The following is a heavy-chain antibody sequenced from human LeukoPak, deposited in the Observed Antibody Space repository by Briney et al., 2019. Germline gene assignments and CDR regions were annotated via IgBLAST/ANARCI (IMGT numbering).Heavy chain of an antibody. Sequence: GGSLRLSCAASAFTFTSFAMTWVRQAPGKGPEWISYISTSVSTTYYADSVKGRFTISRDNAKNSLYLQMNSLRVEDSAVYYCARLAYLDYWGQGTLVTVSS. J-gene: IGHJ4*02. CDR1: AFTFTSFA. V-gene: IGHV3-48*03. CDR3: ARLAYLDY. CDR2: ISTSVSTT. D-gene: IGHD3-3*02.